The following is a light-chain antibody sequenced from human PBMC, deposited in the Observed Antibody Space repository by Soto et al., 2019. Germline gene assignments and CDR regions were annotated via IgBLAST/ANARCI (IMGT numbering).Light chain of an antibody. J-gene: IGLJ2*01. V-gene: IGLV2-8*01. Sequence: QSALTQPPSASGSPGQSVTISCTGTSSDVGGYNYVSWYQQHPGKAPKLMIYEVSKRPSGVPDRFSGSKSDNTASLSVSGLQAEDEADYYCSSYARSGHVLFGGGTKLTVL. CDR1: SSDVGGYNY. CDR3: SSYARSGHVL. CDR2: EVS.